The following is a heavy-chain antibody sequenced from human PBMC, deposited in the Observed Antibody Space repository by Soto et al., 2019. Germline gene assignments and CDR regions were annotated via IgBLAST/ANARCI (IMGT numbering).Heavy chain of an antibody. J-gene: IGHJ6*02. V-gene: IGHV6-1*01. Sequence: KQSQTLSLTCAISGDSVSSNSAAWNWIRQSPSRGLEWLGRTYYRSKWYNDYAVSVKSRITINPDTSKNQFSLQLNSVTPEDTAVYYCARVTDSSSWYYYYGMDVWGQGTTVTVSS. CDR3: ARVTDSSSWYYYYGMDV. D-gene: IGHD6-13*01. CDR1: GDSVSSNSAA. CDR2: TYYRSKWYN.